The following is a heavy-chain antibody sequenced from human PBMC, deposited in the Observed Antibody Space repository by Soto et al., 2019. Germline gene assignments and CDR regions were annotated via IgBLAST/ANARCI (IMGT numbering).Heavy chain of an antibody. V-gene: IGHV3-33*01. CDR1: GFSFNNHG. CDR3: ARQHMMSYSFDS. J-gene: IGHJ4*02. CDR2: IWYDGSYK. D-gene: IGHD3-16*01. Sequence: QVQLAESGGGVVQPGRSLRLSCAASGFSFNNHGMHWVRQAPGKGLEWVAVIWYDGSYKYYADSVKGRFTISRDNSKNTLYLQMNSLRAEDTALYYCARQHMMSYSFDSWGQGTLVTVSS.